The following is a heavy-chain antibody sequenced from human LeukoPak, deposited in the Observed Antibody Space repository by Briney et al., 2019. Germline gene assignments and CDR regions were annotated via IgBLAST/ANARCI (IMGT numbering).Heavy chain of an antibody. J-gene: IGHJ4*02. Sequence: PGGSLRLSCAASGFTFSSYAMSWVRQAPGKGLEWVSGINWNGGSTGYADSVKGRFTISRDNAKNSLYLQMNSLRAEDTALYHCARVLDGDHDYWGQGTLVTVSS. CDR1: GFTFSSYA. D-gene: IGHD4-17*01. V-gene: IGHV3-20*01. CDR3: ARVLDGDHDY. CDR2: INWNGGST.